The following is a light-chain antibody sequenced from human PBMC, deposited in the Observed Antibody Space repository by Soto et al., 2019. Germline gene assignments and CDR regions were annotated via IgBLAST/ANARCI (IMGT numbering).Light chain of an antibody. CDR3: QQYNKWPPYT. CDR1: QSIASN. Sequence: EIVMTQSPATLSVSPGERATLSCRASQSIASNLAWYQQKPGQAPRVLIYGASTRATGIPDRFSGSGSGTEFTLTISNLQSEDFAVYYCQQYNKWPPYTLGQGTKVDIK. V-gene: IGKV3-15*01. J-gene: IGKJ2*01. CDR2: GAS.